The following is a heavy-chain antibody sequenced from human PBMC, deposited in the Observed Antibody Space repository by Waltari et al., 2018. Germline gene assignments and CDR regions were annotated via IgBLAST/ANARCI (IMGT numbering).Heavy chain of an antibody. D-gene: IGHD6-13*01. CDR1: GLPFRRDR. V-gene: IGHV3-48*01. CDR3: ARWWKQQLVLDY. Sequence: EVQLVESGGGLVQPVGSLTLSRAASGLPFRRDRTTGVRPHPGKGLEGVSYISSSSSTIYYADSVKGRFTISRDNAKNSLYLQMNSLRAEDTAVYYCARWWKQQLVLDYWGQGTLVTVSS. CDR2: ISSSSSTI. J-gene: IGHJ4*02.